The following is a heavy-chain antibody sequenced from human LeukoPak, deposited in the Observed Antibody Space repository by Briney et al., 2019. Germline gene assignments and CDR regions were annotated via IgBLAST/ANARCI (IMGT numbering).Heavy chain of an antibody. V-gene: IGHV3-15*01. CDR1: GVTFNNAW. D-gene: IGHD1-14*01. J-gene: IGHJ6*03. CDR3: TTLSPDASGYYYYYMDV. CDR2: IKSKSDGGTT. Sequence: PGGSLRLSCVASGVTFNNAWMSWVRQAPGKGLEWVGHIKSKSDGGTTDYAAPVKGRFTISRDDSKNTVYLQMSSLKTEDTAVYYCTTLSPDASGYYYYYMDVWGKGTTVTVSS.